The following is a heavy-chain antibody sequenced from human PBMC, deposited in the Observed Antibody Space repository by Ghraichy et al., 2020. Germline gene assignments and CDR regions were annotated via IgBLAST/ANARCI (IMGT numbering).Heavy chain of an antibody. CDR1: GFTFSDYY. J-gene: IGHJ4*02. D-gene: IGHD4-23*01. CDR3: ARDSNSLY. V-gene: IGHV3-11*01. Sequence: GGSLRLSCAVSGFTFSDYYMTWIRQAPGKGLEWVSSITSSGSTRYYADSVKSRFTISRDNAKNSLFLQMNSLGAEDTAMCYCARDSNSLYWSQGTLVTVSS. CDR2: ITSSGSTR.